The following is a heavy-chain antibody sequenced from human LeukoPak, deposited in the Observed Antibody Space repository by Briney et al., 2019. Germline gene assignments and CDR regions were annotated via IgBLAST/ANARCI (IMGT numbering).Heavy chain of an antibody. J-gene: IGHJ4*02. CDR2: IHPGGSI. Sequence: SETLSLTCTVSGGFISGSGHYWTWTRQHPGEGLEWLGFIHPGGSIYYNPSLSGRLIISADTSKNQMSLKLSSVTAADTAVYYCSTGGDTAKGGDSWGQGTLVTVPS. D-gene: IGHD5-18*01. CDR3: STGGDTAKGGDS. CDR1: GGFISGSGHY. V-gene: IGHV4-31*03.